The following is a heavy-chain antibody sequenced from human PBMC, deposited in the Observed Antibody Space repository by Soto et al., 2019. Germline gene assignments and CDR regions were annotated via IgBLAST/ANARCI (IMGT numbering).Heavy chain of an antibody. D-gene: IGHD5-18*01. J-gene: IGHJ4*02. V-gene: IGHV4-59*01. CDR1: GGSISSYY. CDR2: IYYSGST. CDR3: ARGSRETWIQLWPPHFDY. Sequence: SETLSLTCTVSGGSISSYYWSWIRQPPGKGLEWIGYIYYSGSTNYNPSLKSRVTISVDTSKNQFSLKLSSVTAADTAVYYCARGSRETWIQLWPPHFDYWGQGTLVTVSS.